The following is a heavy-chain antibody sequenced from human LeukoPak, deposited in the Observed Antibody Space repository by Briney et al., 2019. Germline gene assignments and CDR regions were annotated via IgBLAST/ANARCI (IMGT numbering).Heavy chain of an antibody. CDR1: GFTLSSYW. CDR2: INQDGREK. J-gene: IGHJ4*02. D-gene: IGHD3-22*01. V-gene: IGHV3-7*01. CDR3: ARDRYWGSGYYDNDY. Sequence: GGSLRLSCAASGFTLSSYWMSWVRQAPGKGLEWVANINQDGREKNYVDSVKGRFTISRDTAKNLLSLQMNSLRAEDTAVYYCARDRYWGSGYYDNDYWGQGTLVTVSS.